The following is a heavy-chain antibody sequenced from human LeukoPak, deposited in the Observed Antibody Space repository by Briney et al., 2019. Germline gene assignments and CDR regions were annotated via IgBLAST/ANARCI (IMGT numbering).Heavy chain of an antibody. CDR1: GYTFTSYG. CDR3: ARGVQLHGWFDP. Sequence: ASVKVSCKASGYTFTSYGISWVRQAPGQGLEWMRWISAYNGNTNYAQKLQGRVTMTTDTSTSTAYMELRSLRSEDTAVYYCARGVQLHGWFDPWGQGTLVTVSS. D-gene: IGHD2-2*01. V-gene: IGHV1-18*01. J-gene: IGHJ5*01. CDR2: ISAYNGNT.